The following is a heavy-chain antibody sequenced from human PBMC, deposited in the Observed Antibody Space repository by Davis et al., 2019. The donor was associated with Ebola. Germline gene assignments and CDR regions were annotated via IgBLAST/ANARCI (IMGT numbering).Heavy chain of an antibody. CDR1: GDSVHSGG. CDR3: ARGWLRTGLDI. D-gene: IGHD5-12*01. J-gene: IGHJ3*02. Sequence: HSQTLSLTCAISGDSVHSGGWNWIRQSPSRGLEWLGRTYYTSQWNNDYAASVRSRITIKPDASKSQFSLQLNSVTPDDTAVYYCARGWLRTGLDIWGQGTMVIVSS. CDR2: TYYTSQWNN. V-gene: IGHV6-1*01.